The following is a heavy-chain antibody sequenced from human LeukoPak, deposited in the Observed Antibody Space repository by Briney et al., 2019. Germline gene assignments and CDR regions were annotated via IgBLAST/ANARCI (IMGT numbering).Heavy chain of an antibody. D-gene: IGHD4-23*01. CDR2: IYYSGST. CDR1: GGSISSGGYY. V-gene: IGHV4-61*08. CDR3: ARLLRWDYYYYGMDV. Sequence: PSETLCLTCTVSGGSISSGGYYWSWIRQHPGKGLEWIGYIYYSGSTNYNPSLKSRVTISVDTSKNQFSLKLSSVTAADTAVYYCARLLRWDYYYYGMDVWGQGTTVTVSS. J-gene: IGHJ6*02.